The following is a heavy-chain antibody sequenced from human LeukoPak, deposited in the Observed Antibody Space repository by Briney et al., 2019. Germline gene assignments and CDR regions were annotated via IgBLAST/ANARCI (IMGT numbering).Heavy chain of an antibody. CDR3: ARSSGSGSSPFDY. V-gene: IGHV3-7*03. J-gene: IGHJ4*02. CDR2: IKEDGSEK. Sequence: PGGSLRLSCAASGFIFSRFWMNWVRQAPGKGLEWVATIKEDGSEKYYVDSMRGRITISRDNAKNSLYLQMNSLRAEDTAMYYCARSSGSGSSPFDYWGQGTLVTVSS. D-gene: IGHD3-10*01. CDR1: GFIFSRFW.